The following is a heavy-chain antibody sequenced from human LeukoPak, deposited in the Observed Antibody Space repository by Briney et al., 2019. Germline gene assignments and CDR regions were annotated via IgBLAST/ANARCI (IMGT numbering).Heavy chain of an antibody. CDR1: GFIFSSYS. D-gene: IGHD3-10*01. V-gene: IGHV3-48*01. CDR2: ISSSSSTM. Sequence: GGSLRLSCAASGFIFSSYSMNWVRQAPGKGLKWVSSISSSSSTMYYADSVKGRFTISRDNAKNSLYLQMNSLRAEDTAVYYCARDGWFGELSPYYFDCWGQGTLVTVSS. J-gene: IGHJ4*02. CDR3: ARDGWFGELSPYYFDC.